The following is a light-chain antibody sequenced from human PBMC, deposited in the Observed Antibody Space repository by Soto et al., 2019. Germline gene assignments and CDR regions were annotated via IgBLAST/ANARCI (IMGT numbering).Light chain of an antibody. CDR2: VGTGGIVG. V-gene: IGLV9-49*01. CDR3: GADHGSGSNFVYV. CDR1: SGYSNYK. J-gene: IGLJ1*01. Sequence: QSVLTQPPSASASLGASVTLTCTLSSGYSNYKVDWYQQRPGKGPRFVMRVGTGGIVGSKGDGIPDRFSVLGSGLNRYLTIKNIQEEDKSDYHCGADHGSGSNFVYVFGTGTKVTVL.